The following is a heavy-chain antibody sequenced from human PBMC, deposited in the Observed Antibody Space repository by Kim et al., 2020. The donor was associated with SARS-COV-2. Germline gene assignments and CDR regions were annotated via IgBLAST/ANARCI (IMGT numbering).Heavy chain of an antibody. D-gene: IGHD1-26*01. Sequence: TRYSPSFQGQVTISADKSISTAYLQWSSLKASDTAMYYCARQDGGSYPIYWGQGTLVTVSS. J-gene: IGHJ4*02. CDR2: T. V-gene: IGHV5-51*01. CDR3: ARQDGGSYPIY.